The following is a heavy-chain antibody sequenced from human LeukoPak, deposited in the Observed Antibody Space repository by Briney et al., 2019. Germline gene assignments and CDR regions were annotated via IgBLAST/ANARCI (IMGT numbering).Heavy chain of an antibody. J-gene: IGHJ4*02. Sequence: ASVKVSCKASGYTFTAYGITWVRQAPGQGLEWMGWISGYNSNTNYAQKLQGRVTMTTDTSTTTAYMELRSLRSDDTAVHYCARAPRGWELTSFDYWGQGTLVTVSS. D-gene: IGHD1-7*01. CDR1: GYTFTAYG. CDR3: ARAPRGWELTSFDY. V-gene: IGHV1-18*01. CDR2: ISGYNSNT.